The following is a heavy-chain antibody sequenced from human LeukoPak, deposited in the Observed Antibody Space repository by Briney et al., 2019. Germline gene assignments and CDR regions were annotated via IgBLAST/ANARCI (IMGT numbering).Heavy chain of an antibody. CDR2: INDDGSTI. CDR3: VRALMGDDDH. V-gene: IGHV3-74*01. J-gene: IGHJ4*02. Sequence: PGGSLRLSCAASGFTFSTSWMHWVRQTPGKGLVWVSRINDDGSTITYADYVKGRFTISRDNARNTLYLQMDSLRAEDTAVYYCVRALMGDDDHWGQGTLVTVSS. D-gene: IGHD2-8*01. CDR1: GFTFSTSW.